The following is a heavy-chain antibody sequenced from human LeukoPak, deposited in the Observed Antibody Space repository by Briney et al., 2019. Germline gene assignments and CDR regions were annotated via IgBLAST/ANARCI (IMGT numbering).Heavy chain of an antibody. V-gene: IGHV3-21*01. Sequence: PGRSLSLSCAVSGFTLDDYAMHWVRQPPGKGLEWVSSVSSSSSYIYYASSVTGRLTTSRDTRNNSMYLQRNSLRAEDTAVCYCARDQLYSGGEDVFDVGSQGTMVTVYS. J-gene: IGHJ3*01. CDR1: GFTLDDYA. CDR2: VSSSSSYI. CDR3: ARDQLYSGGEDVFDV. D-gene: IGHD2-15*01.